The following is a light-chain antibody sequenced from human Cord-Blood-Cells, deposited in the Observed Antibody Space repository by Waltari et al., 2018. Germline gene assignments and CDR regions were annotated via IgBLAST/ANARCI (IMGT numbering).Light chain of an antibody. V-gene: IGLV6-57*02. Sequence: NFMLTQPHSVSESPGKTVTISCTGSSGSIASNYVQWYQQRPGSAPTTVIYEDNQRPSGFPARFSGSIDSSSNSAFLTISGLKTEDEADYYCQSYDSSNVVFGGGTKLTVL. CDR1: SGSIASNY. CDR2: EDN. CDR3: QSYDSSNVV. J-gene: IGLJ2*01.